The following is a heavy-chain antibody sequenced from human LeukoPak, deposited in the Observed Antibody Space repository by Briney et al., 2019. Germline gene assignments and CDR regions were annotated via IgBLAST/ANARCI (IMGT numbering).Heavy chain of an antibody. CDR3: ALVVATTGHWFDP. V-gene: IGHV4-31*03. J-gene: IGHJ5*02. Sequence: PSETLSLTCTVSGGSISSGGYYWSWIRQHPGKGLEWIGYIYYSGSTYYNPSLKSRVTISVDTSKNQFSLKRSSVTAADTAVYYCALVVATTGHWFDPWGQGTLVTVSS. D-gene: IGHD2-15*01. CDR1: GGSISSGGYY. CDR2: IYYSGST.